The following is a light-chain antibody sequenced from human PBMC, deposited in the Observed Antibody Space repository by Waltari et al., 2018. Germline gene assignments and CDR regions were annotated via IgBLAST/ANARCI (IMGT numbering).Light chain of an antibody. V-gene: IGLV5-45*03. CDR2: YKSDSDK. CDR1: SDINIGAYR. J-gene: IGLJ3*02. CDR3: MIWHSSAWV. Sequence: QAVLTQPSSLSASPGASASLTCTLRSDINIGAYRIYWYQPKPGSPPQYLLRYKSDSDKQQGSGVPSRFSGSKDASANAGILLISGLQSEDEADYYCMIWHSSAWVFGGGTKLTVL.